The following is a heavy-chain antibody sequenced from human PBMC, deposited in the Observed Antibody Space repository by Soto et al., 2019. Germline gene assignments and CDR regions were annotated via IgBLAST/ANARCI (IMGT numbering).Heavy chain of an antibody. Sequence: ASVKVSCKASGYTFTSYGISWVRQAPGQGLEWMGWISAYNGNTNYAQKLQGRVTMTTDTSTSTAYMELRSLRSDDTAVYYCAGAPRAAAGPYYYSGMDVWGQGTTVTVSS. D-gene: IGHD6-13*01. V-gene: IGHV1-18*01. CDR1: GYTFTSYG. CDR2: ISAYNGNT. J-gene: IGHJ6*02. CDR3: AGAPRAAAGPYYYSGMDV.